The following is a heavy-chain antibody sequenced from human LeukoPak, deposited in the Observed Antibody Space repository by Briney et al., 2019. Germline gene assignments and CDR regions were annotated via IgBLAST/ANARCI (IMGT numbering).Heavy chain of an antibody. CDR2: ISCSSSYA. V-gene: IGHV3-11*06. Sequence: PGGSLRLSCAASGFTFSDYYMSWIRQAPGKGLEWVSYISCSSSYANYADSVKGRFTISRDNAKNSLYLQMNSLRAEDTAVYYCARWYCSGGSCYPRFDYWGQGTLVTVSS. D-gene: IGHD2-15*01. J-gene: IGHJ4*02. CDR3: ARWYCSGGSCYPRFDY. CDR1: GFTFSDYY.